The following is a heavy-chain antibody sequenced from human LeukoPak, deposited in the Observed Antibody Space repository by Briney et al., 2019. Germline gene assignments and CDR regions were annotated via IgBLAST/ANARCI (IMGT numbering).Heavy chain of an antibody. J-gene: IGHJ4*02. CDR1: KFTFSSYE. Sequence: PGGSLRLSCEGTKFTFSSYEMTWVRQAPGKGLESISYNSNAGSVRYYADSVKGRFTISRDDAKNSLYLQMNSLRAEDTGVYYCTVIPLGWGQGTPVTVSS. CDR2: NSNAGSVR. V-gene: IGHV3-48*03. D-gene: IGHD4-17*01. CDR3: TVIPLG.